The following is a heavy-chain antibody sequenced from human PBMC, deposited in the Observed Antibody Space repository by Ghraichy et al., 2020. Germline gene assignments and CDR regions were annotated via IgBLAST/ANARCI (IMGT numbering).Heavy chain of an antibody. CDR2: IRYDGSNK. D-gene: IGHD5-18*01. Sequence: LSLTCAASGFTFSSYGMHWVRQAPGKGLEWVAFIRYDGSNKYYADSVKGRFTISRDNSKNTLYLQMNSLRAEDTAVYYCAKDKRYSFPLDYWGQGTLVTVSS. J-gene: IGHJ4*02. V-gene: IGHV3-30*02. CDR3: AKDKRYSFPLDY. CDR1: GFTFSSYG.